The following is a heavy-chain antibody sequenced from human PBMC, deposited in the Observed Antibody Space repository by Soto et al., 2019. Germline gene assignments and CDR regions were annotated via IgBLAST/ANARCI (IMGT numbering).Heavy chain of an antibody. J-gene: IGHJ6*02. D-gene: IGHD3-16*01. CDR1: GFTFSSYA. V-gene: IGHV3-23*01. CDR3: AKGLVWGKYYYGMDV. Sequence: VGSLRLSCAASGFTFSSYAMSWVRQAPGKGLEWVSAISGSGGSTYYADSVKGRFTISRDNSKNTLYLQMNSLRAEDTAVYYCAKGLVWGKYYYGMDVWGQGTTVTVSS. CDR2: ISGSGGST.